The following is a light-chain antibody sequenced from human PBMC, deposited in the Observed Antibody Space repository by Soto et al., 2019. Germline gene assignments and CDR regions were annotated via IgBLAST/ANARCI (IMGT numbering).Light chain of an antibody. CDR2: GAS. CDR3: QQYSDSPLT. J-gene: IGKJ4*01. Sequence: EIVLTQSPGTLSLSPGEIATLSCRASQTVSTNYLAWFQHKPGQAPRLLIYGASSRATGIPDRFSGSGSGTDFTLTINRLEPEDFAVYFCQQYSDSPLTFGGGNKVEIK. V-gene: IGKV3-20*01. CDR1: QTVSTNY.